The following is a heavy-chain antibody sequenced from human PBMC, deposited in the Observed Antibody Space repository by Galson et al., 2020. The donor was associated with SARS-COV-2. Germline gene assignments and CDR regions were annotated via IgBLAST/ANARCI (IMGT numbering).Heavy chain of an antibody. CDR1: GYSIASYT. CDR3: ARDKGLYSGYDVEY. J-gene: IGHJ4*02. CDR2: INAGNGNT. D-gene: IGHD5-12*01. Sequence: ALVQVSCKASGYSIASYTIHWVRQAPGQTLEWMGWINAGNGNTKYSQKFQGRVTITGDTSASTAYMELSSLRSEDTAVYYCARDKGLYSGYDVEYGGQGTLVTVSS. V-gene: IGHV1-3*01.